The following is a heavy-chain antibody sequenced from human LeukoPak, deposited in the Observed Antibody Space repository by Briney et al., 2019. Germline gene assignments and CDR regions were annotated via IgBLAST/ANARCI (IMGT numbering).Heavy chain of an antibody. V-gene: IGHV3-23*01. J-gene: IGHJ4*02. Sequence: GGSLRLSCAASGFTVTYTYMSWVRQTPGKGLEWVSAISGSGGSTYYADSVKGRFTISRDNSKNTLYLQMNSLRAEDTAVYYCAKEGLYGSGSYHYWGQGTLVTVSS. CDR1: GFTVTYTY. CDR3: AKEGLYGSGSYHY. CDR2: ISGSGGST. D-gene: IGHD3-10*01.